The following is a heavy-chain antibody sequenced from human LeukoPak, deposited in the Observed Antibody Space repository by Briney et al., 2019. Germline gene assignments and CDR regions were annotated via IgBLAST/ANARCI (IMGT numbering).Heavy chain of an antibody. CDR2: ISYDGSNK. CDR1: GFTFSSYA. Sequence: PGRSLRLSCAASGFTFSSYAMHWVRQAPGKGLEWVAVISYDGSNKYYADSVKGRFTISRDNSRNTLYLQMNSLRAEDTAVYYCAKDPPGGSGWQIDYWGQGTLVTVSS. V-gene: IGHV3-30*04. J-gene: IGHJ4*02. D-gene: IGHD6-19*01. CDR3: AKDPPGGSGWQIDY.